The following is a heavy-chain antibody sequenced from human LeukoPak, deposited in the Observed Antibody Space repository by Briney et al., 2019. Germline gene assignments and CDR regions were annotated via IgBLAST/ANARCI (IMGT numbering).Heavy chain of an antibody. CDR2: ISSSSSYI. CDR1: GFTFSSYS. Sequence: GGSLRLSCAASGFTFSSYSMSWVRQAPGKGLEWVSSISSSSSYIYYADSVKGRFTISRDNAKNSLYLQMNSLRAEDTAVYYCARDLDRQWLVVKHDAFDIWGQGTMVTVSS. CDR3: ARDLDRQWLVVKHDAFDI. D-gene: IGHD6-19*01. J-gene: IGHJ3*02. V-gene: IGHV3-21*01.